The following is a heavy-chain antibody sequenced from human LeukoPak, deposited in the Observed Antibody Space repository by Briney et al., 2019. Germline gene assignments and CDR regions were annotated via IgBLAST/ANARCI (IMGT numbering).Heavy chain of an antibody. CDR3: AGLQWLARGYYGMDV. D-gene: IGHD6-19*01. V-gene: IGHV4-59*08. J-gene: IGHJ6*02. CDR2: IYYSGST. CDR1: GGSISSYY. Sequence: SETLSLTCTVSGGSISSYYWSWIRQPPGKGLEWIGYIYYSGSTNYNPSLKSRVTISVDTSKNQFSLKLSSVTAADTAVYYCAGLQWLARGYYGMDVWGQGTTVTVSS.